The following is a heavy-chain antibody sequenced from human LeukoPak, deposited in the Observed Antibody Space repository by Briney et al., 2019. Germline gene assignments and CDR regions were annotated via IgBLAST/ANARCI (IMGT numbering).Heavy chain of an antibody. CDR1: GFTLSHAW. Sequence: GGSLRLSRAASGFTLSHAWMSRVGQAPGTALEWVSAISGSGGSKYYADSVKGRFTISRDNSKNTLYLHMISLRAEHTAVYYCAKLRVTFDYWGQGTLVTVSS. V-gene: IGHV3-23*01. J-gene: IGHJ4*02. D-gene: IGHD4-23*01. CDR2: ISGSGGSK. CDR3: AKLRVTFDY.